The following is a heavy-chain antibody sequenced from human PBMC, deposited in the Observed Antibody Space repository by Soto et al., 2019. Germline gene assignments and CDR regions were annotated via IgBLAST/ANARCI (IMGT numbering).Heavy chain of an antibody. J-gene: IGHJ4*02. Sequence: EVQLVESGGGLVQPGASLTLSCAASGFTFSSYWMHWVRQAPGKGLVWVSRINSDGSGTYHADSVKGRLTISRDNAKNTLYLQMNSLRVEDTAVYFCARGDGDRYDGHGYLGRHWGQGTLVTVSS. CDR3: ARGDGDRYDGHGYLGRH. D-gene: IGHD5-18*01. CDR2: INSDGSGT. V-gene: IGHV3-74*01. CDR1: GFTFSSYW.